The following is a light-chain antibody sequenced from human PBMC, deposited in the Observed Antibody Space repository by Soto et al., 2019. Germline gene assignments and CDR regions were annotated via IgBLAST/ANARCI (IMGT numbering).Light chain of an antibody. CDR3: QQRSNWLT. V-gene: IGKV3-11*01. CDR2: DAS. J-gene: IGKJ4*01. CDR1: QSVSSY. Sequence: IVLTQSPATLSLSPGERATLSCRASQSVSSYLAWYQQKPGQAPRLLIYDASNRATGIPGRFSGSGSGTDFTLTISSLEPEDFAVYYCQQRSNWLTFGGGTKVDIK.